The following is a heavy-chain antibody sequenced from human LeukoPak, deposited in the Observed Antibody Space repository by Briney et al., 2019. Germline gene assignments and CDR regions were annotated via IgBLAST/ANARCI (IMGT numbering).Heavy chain of an antibody. J-gene: IGHJ4*02. D-gene: IGHD2-21*01. CDR3: ARDLRLGELSYFDY. CDR2: IYCSGST. CDR1: GGSISSGGYY. Sequence: TSQTLSLTCTVSGGSISSGGYYWSWIRQHPGRGLEWIGYIYCSGSTYYNPSLKSRVTISVDTSKNQFSLKLSSVTAADTAVYYCARDLRLGELSYFDYWGQGTLVTVSS. V-gene: IGHV4-31*03.